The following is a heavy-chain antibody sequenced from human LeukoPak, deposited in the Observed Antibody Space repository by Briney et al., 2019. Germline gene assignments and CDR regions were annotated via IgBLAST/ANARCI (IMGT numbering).Heavy chain of an antibody. D-gene: IGHD3-22*01. CDR3: ARTYYYDSADFRILYGMDV. V-gene: IGHV1-8*02. CDR2: MDPNSGNT. J-gene: IGHJ6*02. CDR1: GYTFTSYG. Sequence: ASVKVSCKASGYTFTSYGINWVRQATGQGLEWMGWMDPNSGNTGYAQKFQGRVTMTRNTSIRTAYMELSGLRSEDTAVYYCARTYYYDSADFRILYGMDVWGQGTTVTVSS.